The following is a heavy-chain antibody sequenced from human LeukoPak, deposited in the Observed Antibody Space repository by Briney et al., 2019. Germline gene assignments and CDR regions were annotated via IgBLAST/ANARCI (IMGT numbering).Heavy chain of an antibody. CDR2: ISYSGSI. Sequence: SETLSLTCTVSGASISSHYWSWIRQPPGKGLEWIGYISYSGSINYNPSLRSRVTISVDTSKNQFSLKLSSVTAADTAVYYCARGIPSGSYKYYFDYWGQGTLVTVSS. V-gene: IGHV4-59*11. D-gene: IGHD1-26*01. CDR3: ARGIPSGSYKYYFDY. CDR1: GASISSHY. J-gene: IGHJ4*02.